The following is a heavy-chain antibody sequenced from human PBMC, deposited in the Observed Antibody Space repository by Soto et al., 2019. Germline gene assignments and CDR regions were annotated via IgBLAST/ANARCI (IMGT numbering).Heavy chain of an antibody. Sequence: GWSLRLSCAASGFTFSSHWMNWVRQGPGKGLVWVSRISGDGRTTSHADSVKGRFTISRDNAKNTLYLQMNSPRVEDTAVYSCSRGLPICSSSSCYLDVCGQGLLVTVSS. V-gene: IGHV3-74*01. J-gene: IGHJ4*02. D-gene: IGHD2-2*01. CDR2: ISGDGRTT. CDR3: SRGLPICSSSSCYLDV. CDR1: GFTFSSHW.